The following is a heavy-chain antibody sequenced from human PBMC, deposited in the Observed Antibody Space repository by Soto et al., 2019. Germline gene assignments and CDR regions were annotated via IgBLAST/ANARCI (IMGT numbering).Heavy chain of an antibody. CDR3: PKGTDANRPGWFDP. J-gene: IGHJ5*02. CDR2: ISGSGGST. Sequence: GPLRLSCAASGFTFSSYAMSWVRQAPGKRLDWVSAISGSGGSTYYADSVKGRFTISRDNSKNTLYLQMNSLRAEDMDVYYCPKGTDANRPGWFDPWGQGTLVTVSS. CDR1: GFTFSSYA. V-gene: IGHV3-23*01.